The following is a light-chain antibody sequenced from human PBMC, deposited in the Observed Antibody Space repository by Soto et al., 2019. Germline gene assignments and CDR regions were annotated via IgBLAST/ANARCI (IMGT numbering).Light chain of an antibody. CDR2: WAS. Sequence: IVMTQSPDSLALSLGERATINCKSSQSFLSSSTNKNYLAWFQQKPGQPPKFXIYWASARKSGVPDRFSGSGSGTDFTLTITSLQAEDVAIYYCQQYHSDPITFGQGTRLEIK. CDR3: QQYHSDPIT. J-gene: IGKJ5*01. CDR1: QSFLSSSTNKNY. V-gene: IGKV4-1*01.